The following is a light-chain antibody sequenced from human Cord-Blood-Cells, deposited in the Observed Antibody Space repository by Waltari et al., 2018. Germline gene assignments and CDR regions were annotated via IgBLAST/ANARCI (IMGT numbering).Light chain of an antibody. CDR2: DAS. J-gene: IGKJ2*01. V-gene: IGKV1-5*01. Sequence: DIQMTQSPSTLSASVGDRVTITCRASQRISSWLAWYQQQPGKAPKLLIYDASSLESGVPSRFSGSGSGTEFTLTISSLQPDDFATYYCQQYNSYSMYTFGQGTKLEIK. CDR3: QQYNSYSMYT. CDR1: QRISSW.